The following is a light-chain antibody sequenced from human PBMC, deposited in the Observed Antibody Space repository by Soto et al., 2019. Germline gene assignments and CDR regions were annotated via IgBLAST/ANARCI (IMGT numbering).Light chain of an antibody. CDR2: EVS. CDR1: SSDVGSYSL. Sequence: QSALTQPASVSGSPGQSITISCTGTSSDVGSYSLVSWYQQHPGKAPKLMIYEVSKRPSGVSNRFSASKSGNTASLTISGLQAEDEADYYCCSCAGSTTLYVFGSGTKVTVL. J-gene: IGLJ1*01. V-gene: IGLV2-23*02. CDR3: CSCAGSTTLYV.